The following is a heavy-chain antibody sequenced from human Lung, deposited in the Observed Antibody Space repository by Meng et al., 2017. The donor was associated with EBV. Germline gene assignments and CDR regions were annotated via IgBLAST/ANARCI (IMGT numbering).Heavy chain of an antibody. CDR3: ARFYCSSTSCPHVLFDY. CDR1: GYTFTHHG. J-gene: IGHJ4*02. D-gene: IGHD2-2*01. V-gene: IGHV1-18*01. Sequence: QLQLMQAGAGGKKPGAPVRVSCKASGYTFTHHGISWIRQAPGQGLEWMGWISAYNGNTNYAQELQGRATMTTDTSTSTAYMELRSLRFDDTAVYYCARFYCSSTSCPHVLFDYWGQGTLVTVSS. CDR2: ISAYNGNT.